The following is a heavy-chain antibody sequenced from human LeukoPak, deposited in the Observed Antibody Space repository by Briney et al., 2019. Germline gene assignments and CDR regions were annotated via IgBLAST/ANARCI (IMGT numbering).Heavy chain of an antibody. V-gene: IGHV4-39*01. CDR3: ARRESSSSGRIDY. J-gene: IGHJ4*02. CDR1: GGSISSSSYY. CDR2: IYYSGST. D-gene: IGHD6-6*01. Sequence: SETLSLTCTVSGGSISSSSYYWGWIRQPPGKGLEWIGSIYYSGSTYYNPSLKSRVTISVDTSKNQFSLKPSSVTAADTAVYYCARRESSSSGRIDYWGQGTLVTVSS.